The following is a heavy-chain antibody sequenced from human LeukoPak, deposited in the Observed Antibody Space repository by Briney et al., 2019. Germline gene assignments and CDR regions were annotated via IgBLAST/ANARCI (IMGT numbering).Heavy chain of an antibody. D-gene: IGHD3-3*01. J-gene: IGHJ4*02. CDR1: GGSFSGYY. V-gene: IGHV4-34*01. Sequence: SETLSLTCAVYGGSFSGYYWSWIRQPPGKGLEWIGEINHSGGTNYNPSLKSRVTISVDTSKNQFSLKLSSVTAADTAVYYCARRTRYYTLGYWGQGTLVTVSS. CDR3: ARRTRYYTLGY. CDR2: INHSGGT.